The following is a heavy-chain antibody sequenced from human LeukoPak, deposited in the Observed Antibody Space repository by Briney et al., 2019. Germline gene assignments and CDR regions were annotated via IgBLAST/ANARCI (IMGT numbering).Heavy chain of an antibody. Sequence: EGSLRLSCAASGFTFSSYWMSWVRQAPGKGLEYVANIKQDGSEKYHVDSVKGRFTISRDNAKNSLYLQMNSLRAEDTAVYYCARDRYYGSGSLFFDYWGQGTLVTVSS. CDR2: IKQDGSEK. D-gene: IGHD3-10*01. CDR3: ARDRYYGSGSLFFDY. J-gene: IGHJ4*02. V-gene: IGHV3-7*04. CDR1: GFTFSSYW.